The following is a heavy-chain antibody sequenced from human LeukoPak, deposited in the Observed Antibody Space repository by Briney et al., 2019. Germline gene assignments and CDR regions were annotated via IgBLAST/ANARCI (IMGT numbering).Heavy chain of an antibody. V-gene: IGHV3-30-3*01. J-gene: IGHJ4*02. CDR1: GFTFRNYV. CDR2: TSSDLNVK. CDR3: AREGYYGSGSPPSLYFDY. Sequence: SGGSLGLSCAASGFTFRNYVIHWVRQAPGKGLEWVAVTSSDLNVKLNADSVKGRFTISRDNSRSTLYLQMNSLRPEDTAIYYCAREGYYGSGSPPSLYFDYWGQGTLVTVSS. D-gene: IGHD3-10*01.